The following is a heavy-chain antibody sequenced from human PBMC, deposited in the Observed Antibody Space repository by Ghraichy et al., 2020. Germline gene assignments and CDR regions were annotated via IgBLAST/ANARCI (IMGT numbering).Heavy chain of an antibody. CDR2: ITISGSYI. Sequence: GGSLRLSCAASGFTFSSHSMAWVRQAPGKGLEWVSSITISGSYIFYADSVKGRFTISRDNAKNSLYLQMNSLRAEDTAVYYCARADYLTSAYSGYQRNAFDFWGQGTIVTVSS. V-gene: IGHV3-21*01. CDR3: ARADYLTSAYSGYQRNAFDF. J-gene: IGHJ3*01. D-gene: IGHD5-12*01. CDR1: GFTFSSHS.